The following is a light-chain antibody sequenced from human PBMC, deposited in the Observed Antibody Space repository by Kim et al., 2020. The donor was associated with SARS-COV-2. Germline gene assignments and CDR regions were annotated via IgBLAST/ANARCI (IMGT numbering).Light chain of an antibody. CDR2: NAS. CDR1: QSVTTN. Sequence: DIEMTQSPVTLSVSPGERATIACRACQSVTTNLAWYQQKPGQAPRPLIYNASIWATGVPSRFSGSGSGTDFTLTISSLQSEDFALYYCQQYNDLPPTFGRGTQVDIK. J-gene: IGKJ1*01. CDR3: QQYNDLPPT. V-gene: IGKV3-15*01.